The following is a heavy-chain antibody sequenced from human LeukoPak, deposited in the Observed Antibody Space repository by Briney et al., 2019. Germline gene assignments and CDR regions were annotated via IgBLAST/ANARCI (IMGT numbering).Heavy chain of an antibody. V-gene: IGHV1-69*13. CDR2: IIPIFGTA. Sequence: GASVKVSCTASGGTFTSYAISWLRQAPGQGLEWMGGIIPIFGTANYAQKFQGRVTITADQSTSTAYMELSSMRSEDTAVYYCARTPRTSSSSLPGLYYYYYYMDVWGKGTTVTVSS. D-gene: IGHD6-6*01. CDR3: ARTPRTSSSSLPGLYYYYYYMDV. CDR1: GGTFTSYA. J-gene: IGHJ6*03.